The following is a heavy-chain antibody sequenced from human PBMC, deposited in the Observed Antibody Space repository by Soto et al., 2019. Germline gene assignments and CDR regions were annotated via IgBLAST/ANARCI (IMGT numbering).Heavy chain of an antibody. V-gene: IGHV3-48*02. CDR2: ISNSGGTI. D-gene: IGHD3-22*01. Sequence: EVQLVESGGGLVQPGGSLRLSCAASGFTFSNFHMNWVRRAPGKGLEWVSYISNSGGTIYYADSVKGRFTISRDNAKNSLYLQMNSLRDEDTAAYYCARDSHLRLGTYYSGMDVWGLGTTVIVSS. CDR1: GFTFSNFH. CDR3: ARDSHLRLGTYYSGMDV. J-gene: IGHJ6*02.